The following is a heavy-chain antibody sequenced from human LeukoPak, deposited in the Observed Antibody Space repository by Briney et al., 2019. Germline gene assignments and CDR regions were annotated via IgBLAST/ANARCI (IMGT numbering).Heavy chain of an antibody. CDR3: ARVSTAASLAIDS. D-gene: IGHD6-13*01. CDR1: GFTFSGSY. V-gene: IGHV3-11*06. J-gene: IGHJ4*02. Sequence: PGGSLRLSCAASGFTFSGSYMSWIRQAPGKGLEWVSVISTSSTYIYYADSVKGRFTISRDNAKNSLYLQMNSLRAEDTAVYYCARVSTAASLAIDSWGQGTLVTVST. CDR2: ISTSSTYI.